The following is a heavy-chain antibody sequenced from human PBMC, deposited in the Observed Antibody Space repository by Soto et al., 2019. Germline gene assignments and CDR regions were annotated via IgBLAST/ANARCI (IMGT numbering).Heavy chain of an antibody. CDR1: GFTFSNYE. D-gene: IGHD6-13*01. CDR3: ARRGYGSRWPNVYMDV. Sequence: PSWCLELSCAASGFTFSNYEMHLVLKTPGKGLEYVSGISNNGAHTDYAKSVKGRFTISRDNPENTLYLQMGSLRAEDMALYYCARRGYGSRWPNVYMDVWGKGTTVTVSS. J-gene: IGHJ6*03. V-gene: IGHV3-64*01. CDR2: ISNNGAHT.